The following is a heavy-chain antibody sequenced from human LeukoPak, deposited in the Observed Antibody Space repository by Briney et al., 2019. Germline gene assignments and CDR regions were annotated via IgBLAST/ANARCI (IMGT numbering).Heavy chain of an antibody. V-gene: IGHV3-33*06. CDR1: GFTFSHYG. CDR2: IWHDGSNE. Sequence: GESLRLSCAASGFTFSHYGMHWVRQAPGKGLEWVAVIWHDGSNEYYADSVKGQFTISRDNSKNTLYLQMDSLRAEDTAVYYCAKNSITMVLPFHFDYWGQGTLVTVSS. J-gene: IGHJ4*02. CDR3: AKNSITMVLPFHFDY. D-gene: IGHD3-10*01.